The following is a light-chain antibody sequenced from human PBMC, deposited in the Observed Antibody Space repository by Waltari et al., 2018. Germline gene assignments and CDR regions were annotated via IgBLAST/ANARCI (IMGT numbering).Light chain of an antibody. V-gene: IGKV4-1*01. CDR3: QQYYDVPWT. Sequence: DIVMTQSPDSLALSPGERATINCKSSQSVLYSSNNKNYLAWYQQKVGQPPKLLIYWASTRESGVPDRFSGSGSGTDFTLTISSLQAEDVAVYYCQQYYDVPWTFGQGTKVEIK. J-gene: IGKJ1*01. CDR1: QSVLYSSNNKNY. CDR2: WAS.